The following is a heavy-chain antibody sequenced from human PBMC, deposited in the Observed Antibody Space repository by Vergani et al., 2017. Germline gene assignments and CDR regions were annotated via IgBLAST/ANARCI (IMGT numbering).Heavy chain of an antibody. CDR3: ARGGADCSGGSCYLGC. CDR1: GGTFSSYT. CDR2: IIPILGIA. J-gene: IGHJ4*02. Sequence: QVQLVQSGAEVKKPGSSVKVSCKASGGTFSSYTISWVRQAPGQGLEWMGRIIPILGIANYAQKFQGRVTLTADKSTSTAYMELSSLRSEDTAVYYCARGGADCSGGSCYLGCWGQGTLVTVSS. V-gene: IGHV1-69*02. D-gene: IGHD2-15*01.